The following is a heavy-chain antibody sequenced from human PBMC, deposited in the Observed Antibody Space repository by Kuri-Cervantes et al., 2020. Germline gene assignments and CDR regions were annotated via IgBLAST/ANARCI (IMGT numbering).Heavy chain of an antibody. J-gene: IGHJ4*02. CDR3: ARNSHYALDY. Sequence: SESLSLTCTVSGGSISSYYWSWIRQPPGKGLEWIGYIYYIGSSSYNRTPKRPVTISVDTSKNQFSLKLSSVTAADTAVYYCARNSHYALDYWGQGTLVTVSS. CDR1: GGSISSYY. V-gene: IGHV4-59*01. D-gene: IGHD3-16*01. CDR2: IYYIGSS.